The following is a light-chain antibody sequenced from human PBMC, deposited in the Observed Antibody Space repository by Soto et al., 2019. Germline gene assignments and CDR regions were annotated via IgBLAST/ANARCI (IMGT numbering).Light chain of an antibody. Sequence: QSALTQPASVSGSPGQSITISCTGTSSDVGGYNYDSWYQQHPGKAPKLMIYDVSNRPSGVSNRFSGSKSGNTASLTISGLQAEDEADYYCSSYTSSSNVVFGGGTKLTVL. V-gene: IGLV2-14*01. CDR1: SSDVGGYNY. CDR3: SSYTSSSNVV. CDR2: DVS. J-gene: IGLJ2*01.